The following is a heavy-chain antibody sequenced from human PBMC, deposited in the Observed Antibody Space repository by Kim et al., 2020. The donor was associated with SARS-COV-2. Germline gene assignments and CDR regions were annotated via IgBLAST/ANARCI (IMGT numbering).Heavy chain of an antibody. CDR2: ISYDGSNK. CDR3: ARDQSYYDFWSGVGY. J-gene: IGHJ4*02. D-gene: IGHD3-3*01. CDR1: GFTFSSYA. V-gene: IGHV3-30-3*01. Sequence: GGSLRLSCAASGFTFSSYAMHWVRQAPGKGLEWVAVISYDGSNKYYADSVKGRFTISRDNSKNTLYLQMNSLRAEDTAVYYCARDQSYYDFWSGVGYWGQGTLVTVSS.